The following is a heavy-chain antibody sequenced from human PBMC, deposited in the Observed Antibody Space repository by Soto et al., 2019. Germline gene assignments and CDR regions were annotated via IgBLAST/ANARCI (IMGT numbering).Heavy chain of an antibody. CDR2: IKQDGSEK. D-gene: IGHD2-2*01. CDR1: GFTFSSYW. J-gene: IGHJ4*02. CDR3: AREIVLVPAASAYFDY. V-gene: IGHV3-7*01. Sequence: GGSLRLSCAASGFTFSSYWMSCVRQAPGKGLEWVANIKQDGSEKYYVDSVKGRFTISRDNAKNSLYLQMNSLRAEDTAVYYCAREIVLVPAASAYFDYWGQGILVTVSS.